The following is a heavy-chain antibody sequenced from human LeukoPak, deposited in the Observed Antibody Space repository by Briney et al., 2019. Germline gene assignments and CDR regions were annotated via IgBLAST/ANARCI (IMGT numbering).Heavy chain of an antibody. CDR1: GFYFSSYV. Sequence: GGSLRLSCAASGFYFSSYVVHWVRQAPGKGLEWVAIISYDGSKNYYADSVKGRFTISRDNSKNTLYLQMNSLRPEDTAVYYCARDPPYCTGGSCDHFDYWGQGTLVTVSS. CDR2: ISYDGSKN. CDR3: ARDPPYCTGGSCDHFDY. J-gene: IGHJ4*02. V-gene: IGHV3-30*04. D-gene: IGHD2-15*01.